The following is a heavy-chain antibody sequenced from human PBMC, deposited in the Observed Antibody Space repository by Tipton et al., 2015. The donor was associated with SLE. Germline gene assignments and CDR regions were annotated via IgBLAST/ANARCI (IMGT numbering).Heavy chain of an antibody. J-gene: IGHJ4*02. Sequence: LSLTCAVYGGSFSGYYWSWIRQPPGKGLEWVANIKQDGSEKYYVDSVKGRFTISRDNAKNSLYLQMNSLRAEDTAVYYCARRVAGLGDWGQGTLVTVSS. D-gene: IGHD6-19*01. CDR1: GGSFSGYY. V-gene: IGHV3-7*01. CDR3: ARRVAGLGD. CDR2: IKQDGSEK.